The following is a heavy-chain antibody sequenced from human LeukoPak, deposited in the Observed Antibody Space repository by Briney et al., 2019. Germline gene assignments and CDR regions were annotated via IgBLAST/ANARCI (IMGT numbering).Heavy chain of an antibody. V-gene: IGHV3-23*01. CDR3: AKRYSDGGFDP. CDR2: ISGETNNT. D-gene: IGHD3-10*01. Sequence: GGSLRLSCVASGVTFSNSAMTWVRQGPGKGLEWVSSISGETNNTYYSDSVKGRFTISRDNSKNTVFLQMNDLTIEDTDIYYCAKRYSDGGFDPWGQGTLVTVSS. J-gene: IGHJ5*02. CDR1: GVTFSNSA.